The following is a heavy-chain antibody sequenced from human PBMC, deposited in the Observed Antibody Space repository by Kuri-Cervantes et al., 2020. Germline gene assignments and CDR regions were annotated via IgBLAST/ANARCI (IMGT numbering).Heavy chain of an antibody. CDR3: ARNHHDILTGYYDFYMDV. CDR2: MYPGDSDT. CDR1: GYSFTTYC. D-gene: IGHD3-9*01. V-gene: IGHV5-51*04. Sequence: GGSLRLSCMGCGYSFTTYCIGWVRQMPGKGLEWMGIMYPGDSDTRHSPSFQGQVTISADKPISTAYLQWRSLKASDTAMYYCARNHHDILTGYYDFYMDVWGKGTTVTVSS. J-gene: IGHJ6*03.